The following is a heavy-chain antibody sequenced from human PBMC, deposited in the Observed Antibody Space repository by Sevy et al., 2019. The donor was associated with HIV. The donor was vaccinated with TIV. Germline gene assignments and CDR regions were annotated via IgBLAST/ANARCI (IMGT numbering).Heavy chain of an antibody. D-gene: IGHD6-19*01. Sequence: ASVKVSCKASGYTFTGYYMHWVRQAPGQGLEWMGWINPNSGGTNYAQKFQGWVTMTRDTSISTAYMELSRLRSDDTAVYYGARDRGGSSGWYGDAFDIWGQGTMVTVSS. V-gene: IGHV1-2*04. CDR2: INPNSGGT. J-gene: IGHJ3*02. CDR1: GYTFTGYY. CDR3: ARDRGGSSGWYGDAFDI.